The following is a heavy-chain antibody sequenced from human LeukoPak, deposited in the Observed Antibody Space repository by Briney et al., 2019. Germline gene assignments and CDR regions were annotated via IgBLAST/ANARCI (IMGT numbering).Heavy chain of an antibody. D-gene: IGHD3-10*01. CDR2: ISSSGSTI. J-gene: IGHJ4*02. CDR3: ARVPSMARIDY. Sequence: GGSLRLSCAASGFTFSDYYMSWIRQAPGRGLEWVSYISSSGSTIYYADSVKGRFTISRDNAKNSLYLQMNSLRAEDTAVYYCARVPSMARIDYWGQGTLVTVSS. CDR1: GFTFSDYY. V-gene: IGHV3-11*01.